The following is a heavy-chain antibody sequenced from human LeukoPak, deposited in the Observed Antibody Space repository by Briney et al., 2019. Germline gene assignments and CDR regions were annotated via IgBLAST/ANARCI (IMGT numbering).Heavy chain of an antibody. Sequence: ASVKVSCKASGYTFTRYGISWVRQAPEKGFEWMGWISAYNGNTHLAQKFQGRATVTTDTSTNTAYMELRSLRSDDTAIYYCARDIRPGVEAVGFDYWGQGTLVTVSS. J-gene: IGHJ4*02. V-gene: IGHV1-18*01. CDR1: GYTFTRYG. CDR2: ISAYNGNT. CDR3: ARDIRPGVEAVGFDY. D-gene: IGHD6-13*01.